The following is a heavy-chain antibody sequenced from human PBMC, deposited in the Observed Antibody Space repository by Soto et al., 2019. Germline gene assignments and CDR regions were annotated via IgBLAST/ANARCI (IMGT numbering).Heavy chain of an antibody. CDR2: ISGSGGST. CDR3: AKDVSVGIIVVVVETWFDP. D-gene: IGHD2-15*01. V-gene: IGHV3-23*01. Sequence: GGSLRLSCAASGFTFSSYAMSWVRQAPGKGLEWVSAISGSGGSTYYANSVKGRLTIPRDNSKNTLYVQMNSLRAEDTAVYYCAKDVSVGIIVVVVETWFDPWGQGTLVTVSS. J-gene: IGHJ5*02. CDR1: GFTFSSYA.